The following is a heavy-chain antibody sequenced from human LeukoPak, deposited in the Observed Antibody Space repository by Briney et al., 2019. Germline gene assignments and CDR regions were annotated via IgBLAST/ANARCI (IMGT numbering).Heavy chain of an antibody. CDR1: GFTFTTYW. CDR2: INSDGSIT. CDR3: AKDDFWSAFDY. D-gene: IGHD3-3*01. V-gene: IGHV3-74*01. J-gene: IGHJ4*02. Sequence: GGSLRLSCAASGFTFTTYWMHWVRQATGKGLVWVSHINSDGSITSYADSVKGRFTISGDNAKNTLYLQMNSLRAEDTAVYYCAKDDFWSAFDYWGQGTLVTVSS.